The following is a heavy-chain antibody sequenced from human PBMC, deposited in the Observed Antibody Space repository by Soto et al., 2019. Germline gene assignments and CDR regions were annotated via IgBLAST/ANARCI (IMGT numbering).Heavy chain of an antibody. CDR1: GYTFTSYA. CDR2: INAGNGNT. CDR3: ARDLREDAFDI. Sequence: ASLKVSCKASGYTFTSYAMHWVRQAPGQRLEWMGWINAGNGNTKYSQKFQGRVTITRDTSASTAYMELSSLRSEDTAVYYCARDLREDAFDIWGQGTMVTVSS. V-gene: IGHV1-3*01. J-gene: IGHJ3*02.